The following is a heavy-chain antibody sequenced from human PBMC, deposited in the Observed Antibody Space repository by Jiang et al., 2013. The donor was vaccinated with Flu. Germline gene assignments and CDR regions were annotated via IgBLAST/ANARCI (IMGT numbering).Heavy chain of an antibody. V-gene: IGHV4-4*02. CDR2: IYFDGRT. CDR3: TSRHHLGNGDFHFDT. Sequence: GPGLVKPSGTLSLTCAVSGGSIINSYSNWWSCVRQPPGKGLEWIGEIYFDGRTNYNPSLRSRVTMSVASSGSQFSLKLTFVTAADTADYFCTSRHHLGNGDFHFDTWGQGARVT. D-gene: IGHD4-17*01. J-gene: IGHJ4*02. CDR1: GGSIINSYSNW.